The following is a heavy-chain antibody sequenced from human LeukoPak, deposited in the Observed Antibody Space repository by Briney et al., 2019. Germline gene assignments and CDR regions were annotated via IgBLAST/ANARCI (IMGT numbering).Heavy chain of an antibody. CDR3: ATRRAAAGTDYFDY. CDR1: GYTFTGYY. CDR2: INPNSGGT. D-gene: IGHD6-13*01. V-gene: IGHV1-2*02. Sequence: ASVKVSCKASGYTFTGYYMHWVRQAPGQGLEWMGWINPNSGGTNYAQKFQGRVTMTRDTSISTAYMELSRLRSDDTAVYYCATRRAAAGTDYFDYWGQGTLVTVSS. J-gene: IGHJ4*02.